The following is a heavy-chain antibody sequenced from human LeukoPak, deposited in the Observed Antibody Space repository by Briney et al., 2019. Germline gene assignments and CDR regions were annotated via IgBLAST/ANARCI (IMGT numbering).Heavy chain of an antibody. CDR2: IKPSGSEK. J-gene: IGHJ4*02. Sequence: GGSLRLSCEGSGFTFSNYWMTWVRQAPEKGLEWVANIKPSGSEKHYADSVRGRFTISRDNANNVLYLQMNSLRAEDTAVYYCARDPTYYLRYGYFDSWGQGTLVTASS. CDR1: GFTFSNYW. D-gene: IGHD1-26*01. CDR3: ARDPTYYLRYGYFDS. V-gene: IGHV3-7*01.